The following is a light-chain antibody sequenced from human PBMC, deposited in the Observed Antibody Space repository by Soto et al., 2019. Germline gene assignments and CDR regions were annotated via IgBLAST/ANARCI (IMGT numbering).Light chain of an antibody. Sequence: QSVLTHPPSLSGSPVQRVTISCTGISSNIGAGYDVHWYQQLPGTAPKLLIYGSIVRPSGVPDRFSGSKSGTSASLAITGLQAEDEADYYCQSYDSSLSGYVFGTGTKVTVL. CDR2: GSI. CDR1: SSNIGAGYD. V-gene: IGLV1-40*01. J-gene: IGLJ1*01. CDR3: QSYDSSLSGYV.